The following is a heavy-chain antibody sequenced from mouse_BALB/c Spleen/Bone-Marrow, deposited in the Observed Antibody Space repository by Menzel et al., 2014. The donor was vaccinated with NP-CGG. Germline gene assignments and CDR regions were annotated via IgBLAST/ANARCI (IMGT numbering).Heavy chain of an antibody. Sequence: EVKLLESGAELVKPGASVKLSCTASGFNIKDTYMHWVKQRPERGLEWIGRIDPANGNTKFAPKFQGKATITADTSSNTAYLHLSSLTSEDTAVYYCARGIPYYPMDFWGQGTSVTVSS. CDR1: GFNIKDTY. D-gene: IGHD5-1-1*01. CDR3: ARGIPYYPMDF. CDR2: IDPANGNT. V-gene: IGHV14-3*02. J-gene: IGHJ4*01.